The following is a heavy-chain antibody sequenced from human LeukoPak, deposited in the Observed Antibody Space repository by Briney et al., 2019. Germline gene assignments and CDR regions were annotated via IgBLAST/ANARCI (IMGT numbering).Heavy chain of an antibody. V-gene: IGHV4-34*01. CDR3: ARVGGRWYYDVDY. CDR1: GGSFSGYY. J-gene: IGHJ4*02. CDR2: INHSGST. Sequence: PSETLSLTCAVYGGSFSGYYWSWIRQPPGKGLEWIGEINHSGSTNYNPSLKSRVTISVDTSKNQFSLKLSSVTAAGTAVYYCARVGGRWYYDVDYWGQGTLVTVSS. D-gene: IGHD3-22*01.